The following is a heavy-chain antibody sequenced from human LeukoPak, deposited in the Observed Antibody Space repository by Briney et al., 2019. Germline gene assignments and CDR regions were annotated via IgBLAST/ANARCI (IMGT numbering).Heavy chain of an antibody. CDR3: ARGAPYSSSAEGFDP. CDR2: VIPIFGTA. D-gene: IGHD6-13*01. CDR1: GGTFSSYV. V-gene: IGHV1-69*06. Sequence: SVTVSCTASGGTFSSYVISWVGQAPGQGLDWMGGVIPIFGTANYAQKLQGRVTITADKSTSTAYMELSSLRSEGTAVYYCARGAPYSSSAEGFDPWGQGTLVTVSS. J-gene: IGHJ5*02.